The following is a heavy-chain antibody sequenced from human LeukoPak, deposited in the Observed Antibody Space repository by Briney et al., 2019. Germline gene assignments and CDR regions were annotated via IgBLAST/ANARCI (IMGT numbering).Heavy chain of an antibody. V-gene: IGHV1-2*02. Sequence: ASVKVSCKASGYTFTDFYMLWVRQAPGQGLEWMGWINPNSGGTDYAQKFQGRVTMTRDTSTSAAYMELSRLRSDDTAVYYCARAEEWLRHLLEYYFDYWGQGTLVTVSS. CDR1: GYTFTDFY. D-gene: IGHD3-3*01. CDR2: INPNSGGT. CDR3: ARAEEWLRHLLEYYFDY. J-gene: IGHJ4*02.